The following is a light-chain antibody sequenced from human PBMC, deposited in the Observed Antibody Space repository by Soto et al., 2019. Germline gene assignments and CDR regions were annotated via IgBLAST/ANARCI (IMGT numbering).Light chain of an antibody. CDR2: KAS. Sequence: DIQMTQSPSTLSASVGDRVTITCRASQSINSWLAWYQQKPGKAPKLLIYKASTLESGVPSRFSGSGSGTESTLTISSLQPDDFATYYCQQYNVYLWTFGQGTKVEIK. V-gene: IGKV1-5*03. J-gene: IGKJ1*01. CDR1: QSINSW. CDR3: QQYNVYLWT.